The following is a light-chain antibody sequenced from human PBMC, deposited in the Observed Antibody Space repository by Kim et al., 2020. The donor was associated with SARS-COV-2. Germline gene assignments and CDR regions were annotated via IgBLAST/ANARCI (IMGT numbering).Light chain of an antibody. J-gene: IGKJ1*01. Sequence: DIQMTQSPSTLSASVGDRVTITCRASQSISTWLAWYQQKPGQAPKVLISKASSLESGVPSRFSGSGSGTEFTLPISSLQPDDFATYYCQQYNSYSTFGQGTKVDIK. V-gene: IGKV1-5*03. CDR1: QSISTW. CDR2: KAS. CDR3: QQYNSYST.